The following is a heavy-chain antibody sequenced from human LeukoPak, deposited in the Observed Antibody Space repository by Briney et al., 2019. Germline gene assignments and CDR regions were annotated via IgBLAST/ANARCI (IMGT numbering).Heavy chain of an antibody. CDR1: GYTFTSYG. J-gene: IGHJ4*02. CDR3: ARELYDFWSGYYTGMAGY. Sequence: ASVKVSCKASGYTFTSYGISWVRQAPGRGLEWMGWISAYNGNTNYAQKLQGRVTMTTDTSTSTAYMELRSLRSDDTAVYYCARELYDFWSGYYTGMAGYWGQGTLVTVSS. V-gene: IGHV1-18*01. D-gene: IGHD3-3*01. CDR2: ISAYNGNT.